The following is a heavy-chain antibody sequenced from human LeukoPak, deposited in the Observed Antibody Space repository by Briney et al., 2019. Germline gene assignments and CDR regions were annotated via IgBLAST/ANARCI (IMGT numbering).Heavy chain of an antibody. Sequence: SVKVSCKASGGTFSSYAISWVRQAPGQGLEWMGRIIPILGIANYAQKFQGRVTITADESTSTAYMELSSLRSEDTAVYYCARATKGLRLGELSLTYWGQGTLVTVSS. J-gene: IGHJ4*02. CDR3: ARATKGLRLGELSLTY. D-gene: IGHD3-16*02. CDR2: IIPILGIA. V-gene: IGHV1-69*04. CDR1: GGTFSSYA.